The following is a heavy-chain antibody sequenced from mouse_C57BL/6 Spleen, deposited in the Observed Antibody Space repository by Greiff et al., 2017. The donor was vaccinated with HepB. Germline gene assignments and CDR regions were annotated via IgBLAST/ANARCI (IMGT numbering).Heavy chain of an antibody. CDR1: GYTFTDYE. D-gene: IGHD1-1*01. Sequence: QVQLQQSGAELVRPGASVTLSCKASGYTFTDYEMHWVKQTPVHGLEWIGAIDPETGGTAYNQKFKGKAILTADKSSSTAYMELRSLTSEDSAVYYCTSYYYGWFAYWGQGTLVTVSA. J-gene: IGHJ3*01. CDR2: IDPETGGT. CDR3: TSYYYGWFAY. V-gene: IGHV1-15*01.